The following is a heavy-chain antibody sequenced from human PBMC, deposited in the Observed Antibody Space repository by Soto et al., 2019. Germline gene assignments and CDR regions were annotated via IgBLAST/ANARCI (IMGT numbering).Heavy chain of an antibody. CDR3: AKTASVLDY. J-gene: IGHJ4*02. CDR2: TYYRSRWYN. CDR1: GDSVSSKSAA. V-gene: IGHV6-1*01. Sequence: SQTLSLPCAISGDSVSSKSAAWNWIRQSPSRGLEWLGRTYYRSRWYNEYAVSVKSRITINPDTSKNQLSLQLNSVTPEDTAVYYCAKTASVLDYWGQGTQVTVSS.